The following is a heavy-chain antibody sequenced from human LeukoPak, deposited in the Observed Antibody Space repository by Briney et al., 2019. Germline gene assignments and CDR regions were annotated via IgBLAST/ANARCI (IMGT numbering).Heavy chain of an antibody. CDR2: INHSGST. Sequence: SETLSLTCAVYGGSFSGYYWSWIRQPPGKGLEWIGEINHSGSTNYNPSLKSRVTISVDMSKNQFSLKLSSVTAADTAVYYCARGPRRYGVVVPAAPSGAFDIWGQGTMVTVSS. V-gene: IGHV4-34*01. D-gene: IGHD2-2*01. CDR3: ARGPRRYGVVVPAAPSGAFDI. CDR1: GGSFSGYY. J-gene: IGHJ3*02.